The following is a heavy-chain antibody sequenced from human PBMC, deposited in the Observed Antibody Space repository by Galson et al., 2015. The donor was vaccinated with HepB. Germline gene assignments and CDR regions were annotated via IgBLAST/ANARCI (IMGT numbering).Heavy chain of an antibody. CDR2: IIPIFGTA. CDR3: ARATVTDPRWFDP. CDR1: GGTFSSYA. J-gene: IGHJ5*02. Sequence: SVKVSCKASGGTFSSYAISWVRQAPGQGLEWMGGIIPIFGTANYAQKFQGRVTITADESASTAYMELSSLRSEDTAVYYCARATVTDPRWFDPWGQGTLVTVSS. D-gene: IGHD4-11*01. V-gene: IGHV1-69*13.